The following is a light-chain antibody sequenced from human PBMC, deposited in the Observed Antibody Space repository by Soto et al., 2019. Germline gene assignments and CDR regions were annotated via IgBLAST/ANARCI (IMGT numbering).Light chain of an antibody. Sequence: EIVLTQSPATLSLSPGERATLSCRASQSVSSYLAWYQQKPGQAPRLLIYDASNRATGIPARFSGSGSGTYFTLTISSLGPEDFAVYYCQQRSNWPLTFGGGTKVEIK. J-gene: IGKJ4*01. CDR3: QQRSNWPLT. V-gene: IGKV3-11*01. CDR1: QSVSSY. CDR2: DAS.